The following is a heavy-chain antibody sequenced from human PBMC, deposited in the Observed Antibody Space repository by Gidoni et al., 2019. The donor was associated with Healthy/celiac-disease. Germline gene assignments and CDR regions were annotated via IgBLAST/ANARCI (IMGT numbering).Heavy chain of an antibody. CDR3: ARRVLTGRGDAFDI. D-gene: IGHD3-9*01. Sequence: QVQLQESGPGLVKPSETLSLTCTVSGGSISRYYWSWIRQPPGKGLEWIGYIYYSGSTNYNPSLKSRVTISVDTSKNQFSLKLSSVTAADTAEYYCARRVLTGRGDAFDIWGQGTMVTVSS. CDR1: GGSISRYY. CDR2: IYYSGST. V-gene: IGHV4-59*08. J-gene: IGHJ3*02.